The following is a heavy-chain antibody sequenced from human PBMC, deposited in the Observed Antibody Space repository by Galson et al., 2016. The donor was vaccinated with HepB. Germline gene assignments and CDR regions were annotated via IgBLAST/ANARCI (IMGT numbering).Heavy chain of an antibody. V-gene: IGHV3-13*01. CDR1: GFTFSGSD. CDR3: HNGRENNY. J-gene: IGHJ4*02. D-gene: IGHD1-14*01. Sequence: SLRLSCAASGFTFSGSDMHWVHQSRRQGLEWVASITTAGDTYYPGSVKGRFTISRDNSKNTLFLQMDSLRPEDTAVYYCHNGRENNYWGQGTLVTVSS. CDR2: ITTAGDT.